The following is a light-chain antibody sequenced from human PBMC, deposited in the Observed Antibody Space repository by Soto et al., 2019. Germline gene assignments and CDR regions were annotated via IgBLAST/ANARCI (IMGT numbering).Light chain of an antibody. CDR2: VAS. V-gene: IGKV1-9*01. CDR1: QGISSY. Sequence: DIQLTQSPSFLSASVGDRVTITCRASQGISSYLAWFQQKPGKAPNLLIYVASTLQSGVPSRFSGSGSGTEFTLPISSLQPEDFATYYCQQLNSYPITFGQGTKLEIK. J-gene: IGKJ2*01. CDR3: QQLNSYPIT.